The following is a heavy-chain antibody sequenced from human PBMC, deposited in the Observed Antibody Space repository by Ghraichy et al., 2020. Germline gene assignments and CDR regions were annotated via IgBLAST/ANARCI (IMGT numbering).Heavy chain of an antibody. CDR3: AREMLEYSSSFSTDY. V-gene: IGHV1-2*06. J-gene: IGHJ4*02. CDR1: GYIFTDYY. D-gene: IGHD6-6*01. CDR2: INPNSGGT. Sequence: ASVKVSCKASGYIFTDYYIHWVRQAPGQGLEWMGRINPNSGGTNYAQKFQGRVTMTRDTSISTAYMELSGLRSDDTAVYYCAREMLEYSSSFSTDYWGQGTLVTVSS.